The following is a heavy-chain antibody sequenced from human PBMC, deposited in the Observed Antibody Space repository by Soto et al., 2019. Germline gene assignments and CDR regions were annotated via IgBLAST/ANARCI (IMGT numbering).Heavy chain of an antibody. D-gene: IGHD4-4*01. Sequence: QVQLVQSGAEVKKPGASVKVSCKASGYTFTSYYMHWVRQAPGQGLEWMGIINPSGGSTSYAKKFQGRVTKTRDTATRTVYMELSSLRSEDTAVYYCARDRHSNSYYFYVWGQGTLVTVSS. V-gene: IGHV1-46*03. J-gene: IGHJ4*02. CDR2: INPSGGST. CDR3: ARDRHSNSYYFYV. CDR1: GYTFTSYY.